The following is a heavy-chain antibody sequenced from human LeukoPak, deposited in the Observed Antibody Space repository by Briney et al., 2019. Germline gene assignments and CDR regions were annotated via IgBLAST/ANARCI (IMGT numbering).Heavy chain of an antibody. V-gene: IGHV3-21*01. Sequence: PGGSLRLSCAASGFTFSSYSMNWVRLAPGKGLEWVSSINSRSDYIYYADSVRGRFTISRDNAKNSLYLQMNSLRAEDTAVYYCAREGLAEGFDYWGQGTLVTVSS. CDR3: AREGLAEGFDY. D-gene: IGHD2-21*01. CDR1: GFTFSSYS. J-gene: IGHJ4*02. CDR2: INSRSDYI.